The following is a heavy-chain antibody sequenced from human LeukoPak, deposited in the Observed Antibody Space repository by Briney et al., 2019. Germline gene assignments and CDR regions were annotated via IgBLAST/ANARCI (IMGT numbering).Heavy chain of an antibody. CDR2: IYYSGST. D-gene: IGHD6-13*01. V-gene: IGHV4-30-4*01. CDR3: ARAGSWSYNWFDP. J-gene: IGHJ5*02. Sequence: SETLSLTCTVSGGSISSGDYYWSWIRQPPGKGLEWIGYIYYSGSTYYNPSLKSRVTISVDTSKNQFSLKLSSVTAADTAVYYCARAGSWSYNWFDPWGQGTLVTVSS. CDR1: GGSISSGDYY.